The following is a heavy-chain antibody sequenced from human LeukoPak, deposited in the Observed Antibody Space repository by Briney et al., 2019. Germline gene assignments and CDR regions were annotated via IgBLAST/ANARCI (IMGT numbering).Heavy chain of an antibody. Sequence: PSETLSLTCTVSGGSISSSSYYWGWIRQPPGKGLEWIGSSYYSGSTYYNPSLKSRVTISVDTSKNQFSLKLSSVTAADTAVYYCAREKGLLEWHTRYYYYYMDVWGKGTTVTVSS. CDR1: GGSISSSSYY. CDR3: AREKGLLEWHTRYYYYYMDV. J-gene: IGHJ6*03. V-gene: IGHV4-39*02. D-gene: IGHD3-3*01. CDR2: SYYSGST.